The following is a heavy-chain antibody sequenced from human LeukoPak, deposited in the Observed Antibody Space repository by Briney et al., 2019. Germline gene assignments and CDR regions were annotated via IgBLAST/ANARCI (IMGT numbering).Heavy chain of an antibody. CDR2: IKPDGSEK. CDR3: ARSRFYFDY. CDR1: GCTFSTYW. V-gene: IGHV3-7*01. J-gene: IGHJ4*02. Sequence: QTGGSLRLSCAASGCTFSTYWMGWVRQAPGKGLEWVAKIKPDGSEKDHVDSVKGRFTISRDNAKNSLYLQLNSLRAEDTAVYYCARSRFYFDYWGQGTLAIVSS.